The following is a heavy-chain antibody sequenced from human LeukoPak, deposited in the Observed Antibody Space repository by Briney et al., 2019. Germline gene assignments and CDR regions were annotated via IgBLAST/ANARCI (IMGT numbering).Heavy chain of an antibody. CDR1: GFTFSSYA. CDR2: ISGSGGST. CDR3: AKDMTLYCGGDCYSFDY. Sequence: GGSLRLSCAASGFTFSSYAMSWVRQAPGKGLEWVSAISGSGGSTYYADSVKGRFTISRDNSKNTLYLQMNSLRAEDTAVYYCAKDMTLYCGGDCYSFDYWGQGTLVTVSS. D-gene: IGHD2-21*02. J-gene: IGHJ4*02. V-gene: IGHV3-23*01.